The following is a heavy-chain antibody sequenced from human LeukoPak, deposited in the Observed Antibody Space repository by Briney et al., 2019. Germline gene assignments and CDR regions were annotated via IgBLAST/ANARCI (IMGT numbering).Heavy chain of an antibody. D-gene: IGHD5-18*01. V-gene: IGHV3-11*04. J-gene: IGHJ4*02. CDR2: ISSSGSTI. CDR1: GFTFSDYY. Sequence: GGSLRLSCAASGFTFSDYYMSWIRQAPGKGLEWVSYISSSGSTIYYADSVKGRFTISRDNSKNTLYLQMNSLRAEDTAVYYCARDTAMASFDYWGQGTLVTVSS. CDR3: ARDTAMASFDY.